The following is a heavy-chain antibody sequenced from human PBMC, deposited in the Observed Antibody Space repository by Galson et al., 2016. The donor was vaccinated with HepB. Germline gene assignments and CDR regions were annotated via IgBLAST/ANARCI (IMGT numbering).Heavy chain of an antibody. CDR2: FIPLLGTT. CDR3: ARGTHPYYGSGSYWPTAWFDT. CDR1: GGTSTTSN. D-gene: IGHD3-10*01. V-gene: IGHV1-69*13. Sequence: SVKVSCKVSGGTSTTSNVNWVRQAPGKGLEWMGGFIPLLGTTKYAEKFQDRLTITADASTGTAFMELRGLNSEDSAMYFCARGTHPYYGSGSYWPTAWFDTWGQGTLVTVSS. J-gene: IGHJ5*02.